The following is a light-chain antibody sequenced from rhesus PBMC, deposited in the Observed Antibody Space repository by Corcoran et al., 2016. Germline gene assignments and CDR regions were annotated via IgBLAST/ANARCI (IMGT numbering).Light chain of an antibody. CDR1: ENVNNY. CDR2: KAS. J-gene: IGKJ3*01. V-gene: IGKV1-74*01. CDR3: QQFNSLPFT. Sequence: DIQMTQSPSSLSASVGDRVTITCRTSENVNNYLNWYQQKPGKAPKHLIYKASTLQSGVPSRFSGSGSGTDYTFTISSLQSEDVATYYCQQFNSLPFTFGPGTKLDIK.